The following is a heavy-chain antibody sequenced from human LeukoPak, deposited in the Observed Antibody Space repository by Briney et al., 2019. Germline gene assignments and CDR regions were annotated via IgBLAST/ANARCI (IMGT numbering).Heavy chain of an antibody. CDR2: ISSNGDNT. D-gene: IGHD2-15*01. Sequence: GGSLRLSCSASGFPFNTYAIHWVRQAPGKGLEYVAGISSNGDNTDFADSAKGRFTISRDNSKSTLFLRMNSLRAEDTAVYFCTRDSALLGVAFDLWGQGTVVTVSS. CDR3: TRDSALLGVAFDL. J-gene: IGHJ3*01. CDR1: GFPFNTYA. V-gene: IGHV3-64D*06.